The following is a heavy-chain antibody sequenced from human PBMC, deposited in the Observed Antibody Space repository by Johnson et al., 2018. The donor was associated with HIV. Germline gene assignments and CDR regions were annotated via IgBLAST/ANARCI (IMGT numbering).Heavy chain of an antibody. J-gene: IGHJ3*02. Sequence: VQLVESGGGVVQPGRSLRLSCAASGFTFSSYGMHWVRQAPGKGLEWVGRIKRKTDRWTTDYAPPVKGRFTISRDDSRNLLSLQMNSLTTEDTAAYYCTTEGDAFDIWGQGTMVTVSS. CDR3: TTEGDAFDI. V-gene: IGHV3-15*01. CDR1: GFTFSSYG. CDR2: IKRKTDRWTT.